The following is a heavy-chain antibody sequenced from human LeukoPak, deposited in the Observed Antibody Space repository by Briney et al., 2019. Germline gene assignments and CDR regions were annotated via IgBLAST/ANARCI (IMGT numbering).Heavy chain of an antibody. CDR2: ISGSGGST. Sequence: GGSLRLSCAASGFTFSDYYMSWIRQAPGKGLEWVSAISGSGGSTYYADSVKGRFTISRDNSKNTLYLQMNSLRAEDTAVYYCAKTPYSGSYPNWGQGTLVTVSS. CDR3: AKTPYSGSYPN. J-gene: IGHJ4*02. D-gene: IGHD1-26*01. CDR1: GFTFSDYY. V-gene: IGHV3-23*01.